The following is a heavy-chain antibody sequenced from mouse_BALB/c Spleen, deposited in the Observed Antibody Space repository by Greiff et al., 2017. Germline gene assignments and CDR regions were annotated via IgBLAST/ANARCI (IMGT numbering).Heavy chain of an antibody. J-gene: IGHJ4*01. V-gene: IGHV5-9-4*01. CDR1: GFTFSSYA. CDR3: ARDENYAMDY. Sequence: DVHLVESGGGLVKPGGSLKLSCAASGFTFSSYAMSWVRQSPEKRLEWVAEISSGGSYTYYPDTVTGRFTISRDNAKNTLYLEMSSLRSEDTAMYYCARDENYAMDYWGQGTSVTVSS. CDR2: ISSGGSYT.